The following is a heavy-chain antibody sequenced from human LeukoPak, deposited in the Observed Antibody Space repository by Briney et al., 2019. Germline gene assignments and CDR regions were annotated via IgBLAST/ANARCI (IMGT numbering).Heavy chain of an antibody. V-gene: IGHV3-23*01. CDR3: AKEGHFHGFYYMDA. J-gene: IGHJ6*03. Sequence: GGTLRLSCAASGFTFSNYAMSWVRQAPGKGLEWVSSLSNSGGSTHYADSVEGRFTISRDNSKNTVSLQMNSLRAEDTAVYYCAKEGHFHGFYYMDAWGKGTTV. CDR1: GFTFSNYA. CDR2: LSNSGGST. D-gene: IGHD3-3*02.